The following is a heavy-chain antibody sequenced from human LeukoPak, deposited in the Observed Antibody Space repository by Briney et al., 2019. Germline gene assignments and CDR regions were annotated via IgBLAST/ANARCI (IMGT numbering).Heavy chain of an antibody. J-gene: IGHJ5*02. V-gene: IGHV4-59*08. CDR3: ARYYDFWSGLLANWFDP. Sequence: SETLSLTCTVSGVSISSYYWSWIRQPPGKGLEWIGYIYYSGSTYYNPSLKSRVTISVDTSKNQFSLKLSSVTAADTAVYYCARYYDFWSGLLANWFDPWGQGTLVTVSS. CDR2: IYYSGST. CDR1: GVSISSYY. D-gene: IGHD3-3*01.